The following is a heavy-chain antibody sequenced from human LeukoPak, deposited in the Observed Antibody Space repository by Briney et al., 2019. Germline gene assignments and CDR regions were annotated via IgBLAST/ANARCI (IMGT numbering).Heavy chain of an antibody. J-gene: IGHJ4*02. CDR3: ARIYGDSIPY. D-gene: IGHD4-17*01. CDR1: GGSFSGYY. V-gene: IGHV4-34*01. CDR2: INHTGST. Sequence: SETLSLTCAVYGGSFSGYYWSWIRQPPGKGLEWVGEINHTGSTNYNPSLKSRVTISVDTSKNQFSLKLSSVTAADTAVYYCARIYGDSIPYWGQGTLVTVSS.